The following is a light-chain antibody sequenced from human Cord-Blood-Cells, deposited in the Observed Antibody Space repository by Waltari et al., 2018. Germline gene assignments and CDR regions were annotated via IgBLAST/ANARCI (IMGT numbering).Light chain of an antibody. CDR3: QQYDNLPLT. CDR2: DAS. CDR1: QDISNY. J-gene: IGKJ4*01. V-gene: IGKV1-33*01. Sequence: DIQMTQSPSSLSASVGDRVTTTCQAIQDISNYLNWYQQKPGKDPKLLIYDASNLETGVPSRFSGSGSVTDFTFTISSLQPEDIATYYCQQYDNLPLTFGGGTKVEIK.